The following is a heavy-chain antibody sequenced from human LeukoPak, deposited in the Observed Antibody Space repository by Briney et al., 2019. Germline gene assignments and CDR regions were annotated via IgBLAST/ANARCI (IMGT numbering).Heavy chain of an antibody. J-gene: IGHJ6*03. D-gene: IGHD4-11*01. Sequence: SVKVSCKASGYTFTSYDISWVRQAPGQGLEWMGGIIPMSGTVNNAQKFQGRVTITADKSTGTAYMELSSLRSEDTAVYYCARAMTTVTGGYYYYYYMDVWGKGTTVTVSS. V-gene: IGHV1-69*06. CDR3: ARAMTTVTGGYYYYYYMDV. CDR1: GYTFTSYD. CDR2: IIPMSGTV.